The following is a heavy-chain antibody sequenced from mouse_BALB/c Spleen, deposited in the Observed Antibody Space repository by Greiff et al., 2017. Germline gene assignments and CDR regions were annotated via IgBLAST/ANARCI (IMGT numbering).Heavy chain of an antibody. V-gene: IGHV1-14*01. Sequence: VQLQQSGPELVKPGASVKMSCKASGYTFTSYVMHWVKQKPGQGLEWIGYINPYNDGTKYNEKFKGKATLTSDKSSSTAYMELSSLTSEDSAVYYCAAVTTATLYYAMDYWGQGTSVTVSS. CDR2: INPYNDGT. D-gene: IGHD1-2*01. J-gene: IGHJ4*01. CDR3: AAVTTATLYYAMDY. CDR1: GYTFTSYV.